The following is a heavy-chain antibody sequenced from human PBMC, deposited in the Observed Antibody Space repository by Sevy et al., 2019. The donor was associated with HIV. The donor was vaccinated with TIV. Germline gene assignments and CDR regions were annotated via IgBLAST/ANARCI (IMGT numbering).Heavy chain of an antibody. CDR3: ARAVGSSGYYFPPRFDY. D-gene: IGHD3-22*01. CDR2: INPNSGGT. V-gene: IGHV1-2*02. Sequence: ASVKVSCKASGYTFTGYYMHWVRQAPGQGLEWMGWINPNSGGTNYAQKFQGRVTMTRDMSISTAYMELSRLRSDDTAVYYCARAVGSSGYYFPPRFDYWGQGTLVTVSS. CDR1: GYTFTGYY. J-gene: IGHJ4*02.